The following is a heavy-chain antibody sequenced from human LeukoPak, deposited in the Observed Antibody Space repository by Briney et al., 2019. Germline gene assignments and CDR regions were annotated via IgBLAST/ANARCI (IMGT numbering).Heavy chain of an antibody. D-gene: IGHD3-16*02. Sequence: GGSLRLSCAASGFTFSSYAMHWVRQAPGKGLEWVAVISYDGSNKYYADSVKGRFTISRDNSKNTLYLQMNSLRAEDTAVYYCAKRRFGGVIGSGMDVWGQGTTVTVSS. J-gene: IGHJ6*02. CDR2: ISYDGSNK. V-gene: IGHV3-30*18. CDR1: GFTFSSYA. CDR3: AKRRFGGVIGSGMDV.